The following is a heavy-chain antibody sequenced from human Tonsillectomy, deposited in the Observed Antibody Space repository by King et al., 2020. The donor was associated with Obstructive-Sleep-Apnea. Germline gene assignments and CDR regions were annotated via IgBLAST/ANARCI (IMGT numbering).Heavy chain of an antibody. CDR2: ISSSSSTI. V-gene: IGHV3-48*04. Sequence: VQLVESGGGLVQPGGSLRLSCAASGFTFSSYSMNWVRQAPGKGLEWVSYISSSSSTIYYADSVKGRFTISRDNAKNSLYLQMNSLRAEDTAVYYCASGVGYFDYWGQGTLVTVSS. J-gene: IGHJ4*02. CDR1: GFTFSSYS. CDR3: ASGVGYFDY. D-gene: IGHD1-26*01.